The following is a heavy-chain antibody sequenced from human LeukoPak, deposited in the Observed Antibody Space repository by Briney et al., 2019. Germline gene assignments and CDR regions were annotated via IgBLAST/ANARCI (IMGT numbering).Heavy chain of an antibody. Sequence: PGGSLRLSCAASGFTFSSYAMYWVRQAPGKGLEWVTNIWYDGSNKHYAGSVKGRFTISRDNSKNTLYLQMNSLRAEDTAVYYCARGLFNYDNSGLNYWGQGTRVTVSS. CDR1: GFTFSSYA. J-gene: IGHJ4*02. CDR3: ARGLFNYDNSGLNY. V-gene: IGHV3-33*01. CDR2: IWYDGSNK. D-gene: IGHD3-22*01.